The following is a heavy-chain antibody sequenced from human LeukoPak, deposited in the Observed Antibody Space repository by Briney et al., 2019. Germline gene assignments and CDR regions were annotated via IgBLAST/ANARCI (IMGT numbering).Heavy chain of an antibody. D-gene: IGHD3-10*01. V-gene: IGHV3-23*01. CDR3: AKLLRAGRLLTISLDS. J-gene: IGHJ4*02. CDR2: ISNNGGYT. Sequence: PGGSLRLSCAASGFTFSSSAMSWVRQAPGKGLEWVSAISNNGGYTYYADSVQGRFTISRDNSKSTLCLQMNSPRAEDTAVYYCAKLLRAGRLLTISLDSWGQGTLVTVSS. CDR1: GFTFSSSA.